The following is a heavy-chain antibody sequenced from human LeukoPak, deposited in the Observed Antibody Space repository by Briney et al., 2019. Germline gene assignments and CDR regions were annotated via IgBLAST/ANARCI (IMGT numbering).Heavy chain of an antibody. Sequence: GGSLRLSCAAPGFTFSNFGMHWVRQAPGKGLEWVAFIRYDGSNKYYADSVKGLFTISRDNSKNTLYLQMNSLRGEDTAVYYCAKDGDTMSGTYYYDMDVWGKGTTVTIS. CDR1: GFTFSNFG. J-gene: IGHJ6*03. V-gene: IGHV3-30*02. D-gene: IGHD1-26*01. CDR3: AKDGDTMSGTYYYDMDV. CDR2: IRYDGSNK.